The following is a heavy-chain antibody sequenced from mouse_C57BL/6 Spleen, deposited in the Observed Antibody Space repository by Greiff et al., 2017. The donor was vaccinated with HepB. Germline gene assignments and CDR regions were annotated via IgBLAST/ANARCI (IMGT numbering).Heavy chain of an antibody. V-gene: IGHV6-6*01. Sequence: EVKVEESGGGLVQPGGSMKLSCAASGFTFSDAWMDWVRQSPEKGLEWVAEIRNKANNHATYYAESVKGRFTISRDDSKSSVYLQMNSLRAEDTGIYYCTRHDGSSYVWFAYWGQGTLVTVSA. CDR1: GFTFSDAW. CDR3: TRHDGSSYVWFAY. CDR2: IRNKANNHAT. J-gene: IGHJ3*01. D-gene: IGHD1-1*01.